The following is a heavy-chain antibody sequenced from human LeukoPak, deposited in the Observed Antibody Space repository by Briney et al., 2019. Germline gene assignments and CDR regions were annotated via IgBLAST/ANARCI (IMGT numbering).Heavy chain of an antibody. Sequence: GGSLRLSCAASGFTFSSYSMNWVRQAPGKGLEGVSYISSSSSTIYYADSVKGRFTISRDNAKNSLYLQMNSLRAEDTAVYYCARERRVAAAGWGVGYYYYMDVWGKGTTVTVSS. CDR2: ISSSSSTI. CDR1: GFTFSSYS. CDR3: ARERRVAAAGWGVGYYYYMDV. V-gene: IGHV3-48*01. J-gene: IGHJ6*03. D-gene: IGHD6-13*01.